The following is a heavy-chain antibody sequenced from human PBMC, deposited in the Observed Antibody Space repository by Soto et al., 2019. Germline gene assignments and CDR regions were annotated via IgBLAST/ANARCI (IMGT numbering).Heavy chain of an antibody. V-gene: IGHV3-21*04. CDR3: ARDPPATRHGMDV. CDR2: ISSTTNYI. CDR1: GFTFTRYS. Sequence: GGSLRLSCAASGFTFTRYSMNWVRQAPGKGLEWVSSISSTTNYIYYGDSMKGRFTISRDNSKNTLYLQMKSLRAEDTAVYYCARDPPATRHGMDVWGQGTTVTVSS. J-gene: IGHJ6*02.